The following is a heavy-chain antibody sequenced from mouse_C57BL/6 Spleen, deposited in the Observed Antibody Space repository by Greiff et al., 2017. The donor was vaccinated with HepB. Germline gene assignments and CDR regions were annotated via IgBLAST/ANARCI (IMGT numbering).Heavy chain of an antibody. D-gene: IGHD1-1*01. V-gene: IGHV1-82*01. J-gene: IGHJ3*01. Sequence: QVQPQQSGPEPVKPGASVKISCKASGFAFSSLRMNWVKQRPGKGLEWIGRIYPGDGDTNYQGKVKGKATLTADKSSSTAYMQPSSLTSEDSAVYFCARSYYGSSYRFAYWGQGTLVTVSA. CDR3: ARSYYGSSYRFAY. CDR2: IYPGDGDT. CDR1: GFAFSSLR.